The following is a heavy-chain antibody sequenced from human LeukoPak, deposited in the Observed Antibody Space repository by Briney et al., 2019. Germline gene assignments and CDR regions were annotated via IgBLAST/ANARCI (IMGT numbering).Heavy chain of an antibody. CDR2: INHSGST. V-gene: IGHV4-34*01. Sequence: PSETLSLTCAVYGGSFSGYYWSWIRQPPVKGLEWIGEINHSGSTHYNPSLKGRVTMSVDTSKNQFSLKLTSVTAADTAVYYCARMDGYSYGYRFDPWGQGTLVTVSS. CDR1: GGSFSGYY. CDR3: ARMDGYSYGYRFDP. D-gene: IGHD5-18*01. J-gene: IGHJ5*02.